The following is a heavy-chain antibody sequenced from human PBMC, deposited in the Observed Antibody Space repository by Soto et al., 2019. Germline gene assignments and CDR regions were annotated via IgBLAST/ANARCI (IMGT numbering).Heavy chain of an antibody. Sequence: VKACSEARRDTLTSKSMRWPQQDTGQVLEWMGIINPSGGSTSYAQKFQGRVTMTRDTSTSTVYMELSSLRSEDTAVYYCAEGMGEMATVWDFWGQGTLVTVSS. CDR3: AEGMGEMATVWDF. D-gene: IGHD5-12*01. J-gene: IGHJ4*02. CDR1: RDTLTSKS. CDR2: INPSGGST. V-gene: IGHV1-46*01.